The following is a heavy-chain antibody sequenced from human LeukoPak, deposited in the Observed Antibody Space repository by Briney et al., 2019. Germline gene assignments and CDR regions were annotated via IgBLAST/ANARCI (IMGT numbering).Heavy chain of an antibody. CDR1: GYTFTGYY. CDR2: INPNGGGT. Sequence: ASVKVSCKASGYTFTGYYMHWVRQAPGQGLEWMGWINPNGGGTNYAQKFQGRVTMTRDTSISTAYMELSRLRSDDTAVYYCARGYCSGGSCYSYNWFDPWGQGTLVTVSS. CDR3: ARGYCSGGSCYSYNWFDP. J-gene: IGHJ5*02. D-gene: IGHD2-15*01. V-gene: IGHV1-2*02.